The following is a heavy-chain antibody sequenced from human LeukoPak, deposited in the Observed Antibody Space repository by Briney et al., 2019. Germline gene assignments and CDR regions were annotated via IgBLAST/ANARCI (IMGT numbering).Heavy chain of an antibody. CDR1: GFTFSSYG. Sequence: GGSLRLSCAASGFTFSSYGMHWVRQAPGKGLEWVAVISYDGSNKYYADSVKGRFTISRDNSKNTLYLQMNSLRAEDTAVYYCARDYGDYPTEFDYWGQGTLVTVSS. J-gene: IGHJ4*02. D-gene: IGHD4-17*01. V-gene: IGHV3-30*03. CDR2: ISYDGSNK. CDR3: ARDYGDYPTEFDY.